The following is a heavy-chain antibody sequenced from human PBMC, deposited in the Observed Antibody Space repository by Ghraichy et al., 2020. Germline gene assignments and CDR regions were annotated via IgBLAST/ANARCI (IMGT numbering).Heavy chain of an antibody. V-gene: IGHV2-26*01. CDR1: GFSLSNARMG. J-gene: IGHJ4*02. D-gene: IGHD6-6*01. Sequence: SGPTLVKPTETLTLTCTVSGFSLSNARMGVACIRQPPGKALEWLAHIFSDDEKSYSTSLKSRLTISKDTSKSQVVLTMTNMDPVDTATYYCARIRGSSGNYYFDYWGQGTLVTVSS. CDR3: ARIRGSSGNYYFDY. CDR2: IFSDDEK.